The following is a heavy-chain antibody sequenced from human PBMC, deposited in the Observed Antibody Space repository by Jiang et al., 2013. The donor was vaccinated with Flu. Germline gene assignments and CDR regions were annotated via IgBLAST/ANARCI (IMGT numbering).Heavy chain of an antibody. Sequence: SGGGVVQPGMSLRLSCAASGFTFRSYGMHWVRQAPGKGLEWVALIYYDGSNQYYADSLKGRFTISRDNSKNTLYLQMDSLRVEDTAVYYCARHQGSGTSFPNGLLDYWGQGTLLTVSS. J-gene: IGHJ4*02. CDR1: GFTFRSYG. CDR3: ARHQGSGTSFPNGLLDY. D-gene: IGHD6-6*01. V-gene: IGHV3-33*01. CDR2: IYYDGSNQ.